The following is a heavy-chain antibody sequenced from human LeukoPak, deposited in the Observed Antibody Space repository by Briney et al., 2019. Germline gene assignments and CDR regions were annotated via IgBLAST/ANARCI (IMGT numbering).Heavy chain of an antibody. CDR3: ASAAASAISETWFDY. J-gene: IGHJ4*02. CDR2: IIPIFGTA. Sequence: GASVKVSCKASGGTFSSYAISWVRQAPGQGLEWMGGIIPIFGTANYAQKFQGRVTITADESTSTAHMELSSLRSEDTAVYYCASAAASAISETWFDYWGQGTLVTVSS. D-gene: IGHD2-2*01. CDR1: GGTFSSYA. V-gene: IGHV1-69*13.